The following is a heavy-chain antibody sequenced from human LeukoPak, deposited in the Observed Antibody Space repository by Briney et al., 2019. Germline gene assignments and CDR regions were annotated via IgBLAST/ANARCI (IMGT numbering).Heavy chain of an antibody. CDR2: INHSGST. D-gene: IGHD5-24*01. Sequence: SETLSLTCAVYGGSFSGYYWSWIRQPPGKGLEWIGEINHSGSTNYNPSLKSRVAISVDTSKNQFSLKLSSVTAADTAVYYCARGGRDGYNWGQGTLVTVSS. V-gene: IGHV4-34*01. CDR1: GGSFSGYY. J-gene: IGHJ4*02. CDR3: ARGGRDGYN.